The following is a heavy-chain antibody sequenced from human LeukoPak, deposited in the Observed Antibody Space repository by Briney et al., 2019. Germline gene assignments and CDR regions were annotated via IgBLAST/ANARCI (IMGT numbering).Heavy chain of an antibody. Sequence: ASVKVSCKASGGTFSSYAISWVRQAPGQGLEWMGGIIPIFGTANYAQKFQGRVTITADKSTSTAYMELSSLRSEDTAVYYCASPPYGSGSYYNGGSAFDIWGQGTMVTVSS. V-gene: IGHV1-69*06. CDR2: IIPIFGTA. D-gene: IGHD3-10*01. CDR1: GGTFSSYA. J-gene: IGHJ3*02. CDR3: ASPPYGSGSYYNGGSAFDI.